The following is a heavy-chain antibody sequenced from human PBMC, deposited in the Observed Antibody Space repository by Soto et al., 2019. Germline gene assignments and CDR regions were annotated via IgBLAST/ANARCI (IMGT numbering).Heavy chain of an antibody. D-gene: IGHD5-12*01. CDR2: IYYSGST. CDR1: GGSISSYY. J-gene: IGHJ4*02. Sequence: SETLSLTCTVSGGSISSYYWSWIRQPPGKGLAWLGYIYYSGSTNYNPCLKSRVTISVDTSKNQFSLKLSSATAEDTAVYYCASAPHRDGYNLYCFDYWDQGTLVTVSS. V-gene: IGHV4-59*01. CDR3: ASAPHRDGYNLYCFDY.